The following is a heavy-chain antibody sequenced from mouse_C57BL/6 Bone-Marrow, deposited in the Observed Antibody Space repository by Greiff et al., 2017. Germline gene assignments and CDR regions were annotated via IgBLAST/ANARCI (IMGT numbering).Heavy chain of an antibody. CDR3: AREYYYGSFYWYFDV. Sequence: EVQLQQSGPVLVKPGASVKMSCKASGYTFTDYYMNWVKQSHGKSLEWIGVINPYNGGTSYNQKFKGKATLTVDKSSSTAYMELNSLTSEDSAVYYWAREYYYGSFYWYFDVWGTGTTVTVSS. CDR2: INPYNGGT. J-gene: IGHJ1*03. D-gene: IGHD1-1*01. CDR1: GYTFTDYY. V-gene: IGHV1-19*01.